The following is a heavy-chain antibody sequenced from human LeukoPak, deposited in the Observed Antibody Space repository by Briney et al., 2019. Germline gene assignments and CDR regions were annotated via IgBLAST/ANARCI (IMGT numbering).Heavy chain of an antibody. D-gene: IGHD3-22*01. CDR1: GFTFDDYA. J-gene: IGHJ4*02. V-gene: IGHV3-9*01. CDR3: AKDNHILGSGYYYSFDY. CDR2: ISWNSGTI. Sequence: GGSLRLSCAASGFTFDDYAMYWVRQAPGKGLEWVSGISWNSGTIGYADSVKGRFTISRDSAKNSLYLQMNSLRAEDTALYYCAKDNHILGSGYYYSFDYWGQGTLVTVSS.